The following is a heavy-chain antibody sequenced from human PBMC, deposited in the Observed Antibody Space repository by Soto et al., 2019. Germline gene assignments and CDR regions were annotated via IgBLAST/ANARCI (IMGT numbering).Heavy chain of an antibody. V-gene: IGHV1-18*01. CDR1: GYTFTSYG. CDR3: ARAVRITRFSNWFDP. J-gene: IGHJ5*02. CDR2: ISAYNGNT. D-gene: IGHD3-10*02. Sequence: QVQLVQSGAEVKKPGASVKVSCKASGYTFTSYGISWVRQAPGQGLEWMGWISAYNGNTNYAQKLQGRVTMTTDTSXXTAYMELRRLRSDATAVYDCARAVRITRFSNWFDPWGQGTLVTVSS.